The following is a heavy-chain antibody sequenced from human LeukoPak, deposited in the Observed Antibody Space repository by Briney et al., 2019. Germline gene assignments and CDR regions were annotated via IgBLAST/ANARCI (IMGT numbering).Heavy chain of an antibody. CDR3: TTGAAYAIYDAFDI. Sequence: ASVKVSCKASGYTFTSYDINWVRQATGQGLEWMGRINPNNGGTSYAQIFQGRVTMTRDTSFSTAYMELSRLRSDDTAVYYCTTGAAYAIYDAFDIWGQGTMVTVSS. V-gene: IGHV1-2*06. CDR1: GYTFTSYD. D-gene: IGHD1-14*01. CDR2: INPNNGGT. J-gene: IGHJ3*02.